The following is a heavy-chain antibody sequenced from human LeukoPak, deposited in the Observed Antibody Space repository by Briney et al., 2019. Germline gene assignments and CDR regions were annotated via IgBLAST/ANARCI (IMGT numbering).Heavy chain of an antibody. V-gene: IGHV4-4*02. Sequence: PSETLSLTCAVSGGSISSSNWWSWVRQPPGKGLEWIGEIYHSGSTNYNPSLKSRVTILIDKSKNQFSLTLYYVTAADTAVYYCVRGNRADSGSHFWGQGTLVIVSS. CDR1: GGSISSSNW. D-gene: IGHD6-19*01. CDR2: IYHSGST. CDR3: VRGNRADSGSHF. J-gene: IGHJ4*02.